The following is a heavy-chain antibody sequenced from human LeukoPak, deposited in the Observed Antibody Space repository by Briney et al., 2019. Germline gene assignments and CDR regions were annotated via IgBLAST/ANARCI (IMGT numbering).Heavy chain of an antibody. CDR3: ARDFPYQGVGAAENDAFDI. D-gene: IGHD1-26*01. V-gene: IGHV3-21*01. J-gene: IGHJ3*02. CDR2: ISSSSSYI. Sequence: GGSLRLSCAASGFTFSSYSMNWVRQAPGKGLEWVSSISSSSSYIYYADSVKGRFTISRDNAKNSLYLQMNSLRAEDTAVYYCARDFPYQGVGAAENDAFDIWGQGTMVTVSS. CDR1: GFTFSSYS.